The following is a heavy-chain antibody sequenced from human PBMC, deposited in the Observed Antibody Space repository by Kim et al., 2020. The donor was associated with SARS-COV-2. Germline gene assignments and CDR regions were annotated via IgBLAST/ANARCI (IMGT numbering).Heavy chain of an antibody. J-gene: IGHJ4*02. D-gene: IGHD3-16*01. CDR3: ARLFLSGWGSFDY. CDR1: GGSFSGYY. Sequence: SETLSLTCAVYGGSFSGYYWSWIRQPPGKGLEWIGEINHSGSTNYNPSLKSRVTISVDTSKNQFSLKLSSVTAADTAVYYCARLFLSGWGSFDYWGQGTLVTVSS. V-gene: IGHV4-34*01. CDR2: INHSGST.